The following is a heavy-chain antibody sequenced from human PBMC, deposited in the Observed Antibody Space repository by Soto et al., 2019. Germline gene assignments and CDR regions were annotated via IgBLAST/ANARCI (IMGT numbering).Heavy chain of an antibody. Sequence: KPSETLSLTCTVSGGSVSSGSYYWSWIRQPPGKGLEWIGYIYYSGSTNYNPSLKSRVTISVDTSKNQFSLKLSSVTAADTAVYYCARVEGSRRYGGYPSNLFDPWGQGTLVTVSS. J-gene: IGHJ5*02. V-gene: IGHV4-61*01. CDR2: IYYSGST. CDR3: ARVEGSRRYGGYPSNLFDP. D-gene: IGHD5-12*01. CDR1: GGSVSSGSYY.